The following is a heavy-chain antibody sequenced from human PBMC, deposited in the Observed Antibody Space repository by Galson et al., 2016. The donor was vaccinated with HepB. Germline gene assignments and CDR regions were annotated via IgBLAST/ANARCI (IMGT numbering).Heavy chain of an antibody. V-gene: IGHV3-48*02. CDR1: GFTFSAYS. CDR3: VRGAMIRGLGCDY. D-gene: IGHD3-10*01. J-gene: IGHJ4*02. Sequence: SLRLSCAASGFTFSAYSMNWVRQAPGKGLEWISHIGISSTILYYADSVRGRFTISRDNAKNTLYLQMNSLRDEDTAVYYCVRGAMIRGLGCDYWGQGNLVTVSS. CDR2: IGISSTIL.